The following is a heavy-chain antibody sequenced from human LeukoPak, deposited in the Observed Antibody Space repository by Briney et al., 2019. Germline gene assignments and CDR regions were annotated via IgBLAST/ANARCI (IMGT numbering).Heavy chain of an antibody. CDR1: GGSFSGYY. CDR2: INHSGST. V-gene: IGHV4-34*01. J-gene: IGHJ3*02. Sequence: SETLSLTCAVYGGSFSGYYWSWIRQPPGKGLEWIGEINHSGSTNYNPSLKSRVTISVDTSKKRFSLKMTSVTAADTAVYYCARDPTTVTKGFDIWGQGTMVTVSS. CDR3: ARDPTTVTKGFDI. D-gene: IGHD4-17*01.